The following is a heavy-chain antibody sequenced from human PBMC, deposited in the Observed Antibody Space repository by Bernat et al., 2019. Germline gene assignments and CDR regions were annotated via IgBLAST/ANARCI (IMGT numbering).Heavy chain of an antibody. D-gene: IGHD4-11*01. V-gene: IGHV4-59*01. Sequence: QVQLQESDPGLVKPSETLSLTCTVSGGSISSYYWSWIRQPPGKGLEWIGYIYYSGSTNYNPSLKSRVTISVDTSKNQFSLKLSSVTAADTAVYYCARFTVTSKPYYYYYYMDVWGKGTTVTVSS. CDR1: GGSISSYY. J-gene: IGHJ6*03. CDR3: ARFTVTSKPYYYYYYMDV. CDR2: IYYSGST.